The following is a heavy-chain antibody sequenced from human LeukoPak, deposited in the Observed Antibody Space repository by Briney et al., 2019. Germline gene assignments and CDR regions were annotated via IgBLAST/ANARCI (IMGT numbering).Heavy chain of an antibody. D-gene: IGHD6-13*01. J-gene: IGHJ6*03. Sequence: SVKVSCKASGGTFSSYAISWVRQAPGQGLEWMGGIIPIFGTANYAQKFQGRVTITADKSTSTAYMELSSLRSEDTAVYYCARNIAAAGTGYYYYMDVWGKGTTVTVSS. CDR2: IIPIFGTA. CDR1: GGTFSSYA. V-gene: IGHV1-69*06. CDR3: ARNIAAAGTGYYYYMDV.